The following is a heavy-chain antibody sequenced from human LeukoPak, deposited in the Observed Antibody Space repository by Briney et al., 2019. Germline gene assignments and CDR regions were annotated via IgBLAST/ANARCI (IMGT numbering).Heavy chain of an antibody. J-gene: IGHJ4*02. V-gene: IGHV1-18*04. Sequence: ASVKVSCMASGYTFTSYGISWVRQAPGRGLEWMGWISAYNGNTNYAQKLQGRVTMTTDTSTSTDYIKLRSLRSDVSDVYYGARDRSNGQAFDYWGQGTLVTVSS. CDR1: GYTFTSYG. CDR2: ISAYNGNT. D-gene: IGHD5-18*01. CDR3: ARDRSNGQAFDY.